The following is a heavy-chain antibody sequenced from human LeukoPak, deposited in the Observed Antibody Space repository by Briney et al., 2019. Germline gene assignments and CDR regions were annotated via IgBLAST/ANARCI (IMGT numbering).Heavy chain of an antibody. CDR1: GGPVTEYY. V-gene: IGHV4-59*02. J-gene: IGHJ4*02. CDR2: ISHSGNT. D-gene: IGHD2-8*02. CDR3: ARDRGSTGYFYLDS. Sequence: SETLSLTCSVSGGPVTEYYWSWLPQPPGGGLEWIGYISHSGNTNYSPSLKRRVTMSVDASRNQFSLQLVSVTAADTAVYFCARDRGSTGYFYLDSWGQGILVTVSS.